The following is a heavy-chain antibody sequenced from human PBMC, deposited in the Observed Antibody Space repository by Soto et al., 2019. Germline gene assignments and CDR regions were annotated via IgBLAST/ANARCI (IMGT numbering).Heavy chain of an antibody. Sequence: QVHLVQSGAEVKKPGASVKVSCKGSGYAFTTYGITWVRQAPGQGLEWMGWISAHNGNTNYAQRLQGRVTVPRDTSPSTAYMEMRSPGSDDTAVYYCAGGRYGDYWGRGALVTVSS. V-gene: IGHV1-18*01. D-gene: IGHD1-1*01. CDR1: GYAFTTYG. J-gene: IGHJ4*02. CDR2: ISAHNGNT. CDR3: AGGRYGDY.